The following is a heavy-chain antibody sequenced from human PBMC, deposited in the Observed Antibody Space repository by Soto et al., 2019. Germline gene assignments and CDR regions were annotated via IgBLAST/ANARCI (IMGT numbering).Heavy chain of an antibody. CDR3: ARAFET. CDR2: ISSSSTI. CDR1: GFSPSSYS. V-gene: IGHV3-48*02. J-gene: IGHJ4*02. Sequence: EVQLVESGGGLVQPGGSLRLSCAASGFSPSSYSMNWVRQAPGKGLEWISFISSSSTIYYADSVKGRFTISRDNAKNSLYLQMNSLRDEDTAMYYCARAFETWGQGTPVIVSS.